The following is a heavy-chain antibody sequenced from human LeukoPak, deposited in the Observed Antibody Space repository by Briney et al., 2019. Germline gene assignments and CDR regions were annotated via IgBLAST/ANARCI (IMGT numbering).Heavy chain of an antibody. V-gene: IGHV4-34*01. D-gene: IGHD3-10*01. CDR1: GGSLSGNY. J-gene: IGHJ5*02. Sequence: PSATLSLTCVVSGGSLSGNYWSWIRQAPGKGLEWIGEINNSGRTNYNPSVKSGVTISIDTSKNQFSLRLSSVTVADTAVYYCARGSAYGFDPWGRGTLVIVSS. CDR2: INNSGRT. CDR3: ARGSAYGFDP.